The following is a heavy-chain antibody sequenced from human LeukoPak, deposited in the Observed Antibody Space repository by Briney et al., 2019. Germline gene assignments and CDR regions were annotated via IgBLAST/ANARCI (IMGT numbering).Heavy chain of an antibody. CDR1: GYTFTSYY. V-gene: IGHV1-46*01. D-gene: IGHD4-17*01. Sequence: ASVKVPCKASGYTFTSYYMHWVRQAPGQGLEWMGIINPSGGSTSYAQKFQGRVTMTRDTSTSTVYMELSSLRSEDTAVYYCARDSGPGTVTIGEARSTYYYYYGMDVWGQGTTVTVSS. J-gene: IGHJ6*02. CDR2: INPSGGST. CDR3: ARDSGPGTVTIGEARSTYYYYYGMDV.